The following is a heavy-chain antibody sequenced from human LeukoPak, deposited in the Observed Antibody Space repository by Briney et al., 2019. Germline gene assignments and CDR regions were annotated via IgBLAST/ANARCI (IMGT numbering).Heavy chain of an antibody. CDR2: IIPFLDIA. V-gene: IGHV1-69*04. D-gene: IGHD4-17*01. CDR3: ARVGTTVTSLDY. Sequence: SVKVSCKASGGTFSSYAISWVRQAPGQGLEWMGRIIPFLDIANYAQRFQGRVTITADKSTGTAYMELSSLRSEDTAVYYCARVGTTVTSLDYWGQGTLVTVSS. CDR1: GGTFSSYA. J-gene: IGHJ4*02.